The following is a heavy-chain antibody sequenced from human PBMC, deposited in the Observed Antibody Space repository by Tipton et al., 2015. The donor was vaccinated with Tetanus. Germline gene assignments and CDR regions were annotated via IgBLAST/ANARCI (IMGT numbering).Heavy chain of an antibody. CDR1: GASISNSSSY. J-gene: IGHJ4*02. CDR2: IYFSGST. CDR3: AKLFRVRARWITMVVVVPPGYFDY. V-gene: IGHV4-39*01. Sequence: TLSLTCTVSGASISNSSSYWGWIRQSPGKGLEWIGNIYFSGSTYYNPSLKSRVTIPVDTSKNQFSLRLNSVTAADTAVYYCAKLFRVRARWITMVVVVPPGYFDYWGPGTLVTVSS. D-gene: IGHD3-22*01.